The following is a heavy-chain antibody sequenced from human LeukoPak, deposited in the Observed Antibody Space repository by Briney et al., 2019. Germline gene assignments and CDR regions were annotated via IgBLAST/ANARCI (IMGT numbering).Heavy chain of an antibody. CDR3: ARGPIAVAGTGKFDY. CDR2: TYYRSKWYN. V-gene: IGHV6-1*01. D-gene: IGHD6-19*01. J-gene: IGHJ4*02. Sequence: SQTLSLTCAISGDSVSSNSAPWNWTTHSPSRGLEELGRTYYRSKWYNDYAVSEKSRIPISPDTSKTQFSLQLNSVTPEDTAVYYCARGPIAVAGTGKFDYWGQGTLVTVSS. CDR1: GDSVSSNSAP.